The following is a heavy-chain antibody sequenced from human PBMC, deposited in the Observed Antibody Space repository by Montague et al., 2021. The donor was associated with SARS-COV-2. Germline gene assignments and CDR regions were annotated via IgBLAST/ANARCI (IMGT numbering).Heavy chain of an antibody. CDR2: ISSSSSYI. CDR3: ARAAGYYYDSSGSLTMDY. J-gene: IGHJ4*02. V-gene: IGHV3-21*01. D-gene: IGHD3-22*01. Sequence: SLRLSCAASGFTFSSYSMNWVRQAPGKGLEWVSSISSSSSYIYYADSVKGRSTISRDNAKNSLYLQMNSLRAEDTAVYYCARAAGYYYDSSGSLTMDYWGQGTLVTVSS. CDR1: GFTFSSYS.